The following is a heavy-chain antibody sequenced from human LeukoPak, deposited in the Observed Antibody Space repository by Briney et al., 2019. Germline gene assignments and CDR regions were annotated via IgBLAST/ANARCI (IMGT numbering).Heavy chain of an antibody. CDR1: GFTFSSYE. J-gene: IGHJ3*02. Sequence: GGSLRLSCAASGFTFSSYEMNWVRQAPGKGLEWVSYISSSGSTIYYADSVKGRFTISRDNSKNTLYLQMNSLRAEDTAVYYCARDRLITMIVALEDDGFDIWGQGTMVTVSS. D-gene: IGHD3-22*01. V-gene: IGHV3-48*03. CDR2: ISSSGSTI. CDR3: ARDRLITMIVALEDDGFDI.